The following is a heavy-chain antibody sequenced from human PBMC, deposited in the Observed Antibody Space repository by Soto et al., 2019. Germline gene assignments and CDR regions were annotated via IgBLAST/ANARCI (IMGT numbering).Heavy chain of an antibody. J-gene: IGHJ6*02. CDR1: GFTFSSYG. V-gene: IGHV3-30*18. CDR3: AKDLAGYSYGWVVDYYYYYGMDV. D-gene: IGHD5-18*01. CDR2: ISYDGSNK. Sequence: GGSLRLSCAASGFTFSSYGMHWVRQAPGKGLEWVAVISYDGSNKYYADSVKGRFTISRDNSKNTLYLQMNSLRAEDTAVYYCAKDLAGYSYGWVVDYYYYYGMDVWGQGTTVTVSS.